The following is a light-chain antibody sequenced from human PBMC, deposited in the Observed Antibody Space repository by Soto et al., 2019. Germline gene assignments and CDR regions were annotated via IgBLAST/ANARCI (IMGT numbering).Light chain of an antibody. CDR2: AAS. CDR1: RGLASSY. CDR3: QQRNVWPPVT. Sequence: MGLTQSPGTLSLSPGERATLSCRASRGLASSYLGWYQQKPGQPPRLLLYAASKRATGIPDRFSGSGSGTDFTPTISSLEPEDSAVYYCQQRNVWPPVTFGQGTRLEIK. J-gene: IGKJ5*01. V-gene: IGKV3D-20*02.